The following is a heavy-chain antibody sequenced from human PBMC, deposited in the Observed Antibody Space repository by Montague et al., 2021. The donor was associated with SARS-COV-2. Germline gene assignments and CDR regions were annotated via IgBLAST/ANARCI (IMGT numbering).Heavy chain of an antibody. Sequence: SETLSLTCTVSGGSISSYYWSWIRQPPGKGLEWIGYIYYSGSTNYNPSLKSQVTISVDTSKNQFSLKLSSVTAADTAVYYCARLKGSGWNYYFDYWGQGTLVTVSS. V-gene: IGHV4-59*01. CDR2: IYYSGST. CDR1: GGSISSYY. D-gene: IGHD6-19*01. CDR3: ARLKGSGWNYYFDY. J-gene: IGHJ4*02.